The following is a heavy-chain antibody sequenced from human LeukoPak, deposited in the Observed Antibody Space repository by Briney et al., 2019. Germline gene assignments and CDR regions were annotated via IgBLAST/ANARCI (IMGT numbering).Heavy chain of an antibody. Sequence: ASVTVSCTTSGYTFTDNALHWVRQAPGQRLEWMAWIRTGNGDTKYSQKFQGRVTLTRDTSASTVYVELNSLRSEDTAVYYCGRGGSSGVDYWGQGTLVTVSS. D-gene: IGHD2-15*01. CDR3: GRGGSSGVDY. J-gene: IGHJ4*02. V-gene: IGHV1-3*04. CDR2: IRTGNGDT. CDR1: GYTFTDNA.